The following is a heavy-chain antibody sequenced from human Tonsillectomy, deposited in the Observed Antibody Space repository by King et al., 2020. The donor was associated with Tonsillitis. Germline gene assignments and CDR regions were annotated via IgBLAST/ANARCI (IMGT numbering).Heavy chain of an antibody. CDR3: AKMFVATISWADAFDI. J-gene: IGHJ3*02. CDR1: GFTFSSYA. CDR2: ISGSGGST. D-gene: IGHD5-12*01. Sequence: VQLVESGGGLVQPGGSLRLSCAASGFTFSSYAMSWVRQAPGKGLEWVSAISGSGGSTYYADSVKGRFTISRDNSKNTLYLQMNSLRAEDTAVYYCAKMFVATISWADAFDIWGQGTMVTVSS. V-gene: IGHV3-23*04.